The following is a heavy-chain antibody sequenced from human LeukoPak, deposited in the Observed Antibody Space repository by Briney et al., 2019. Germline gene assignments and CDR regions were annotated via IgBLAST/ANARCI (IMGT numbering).Heavy chain of an antibody. Sequence: SETLSLTCAVYGGSLNDYLWSWIRQPPGQGLEWIGEVGHSGTTNYNPSLKSRVTISVDTSKNQFSLKLSSVTAADTAVYYCARHRLYCSSTSCLGFWFDPWGQGTLVTVSS. CDR1: GGSLNDYL. V-gene: IGHV4-34*01. D-gene: IGHD2-2*01. CDR2: VGHSGTT. J-gene: IGHJ5*02. CDR3: ARHRLYCSSTSCLGFWFDP.